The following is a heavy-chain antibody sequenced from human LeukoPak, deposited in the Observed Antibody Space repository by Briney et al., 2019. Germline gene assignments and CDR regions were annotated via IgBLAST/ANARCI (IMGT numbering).Heavy chain of an antibody. CDR3: AKDRGSSSWYSLSSYYFDY. J-gene: IGHJ4*02. CDR1: GFTFSSYA. Sequence: GGSLRLSCAASGFTFSSYAMSWVRQAPGKGLEWVSAISGSGGSTYYADSVKGRFTISRDDSKNTLYLQMNSLRAEDTAVYYCAKDRGSSSWYSLSSYYFDYWGQGTLVTVSS. D-gene: IGHD6-13*01. CDR2: ISGSGGST. V-gene: IGHV3-23*01.